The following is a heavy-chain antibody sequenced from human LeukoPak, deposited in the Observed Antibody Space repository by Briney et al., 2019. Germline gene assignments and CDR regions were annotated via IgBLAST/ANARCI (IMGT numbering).Heavy chain of an antibody. CDR2: ISAYNGNT. D-gene: IGHD3-22*01. Sequence: ASVKVSCKASGYTFTSYGISWVRQAPGQGLEWMGWISAYNGNTNYAQKLQGRVTMTTDTSTSTAYMELSSLRSEDTAVYYCARDESTVYYDSSGYSNYFDYWGQGTLVTVSS. J-gene: IGHJ4*02. V-gene: IGHV1-18*01. CDR3: ARDESTVYYDSSGYSNYFDY. CDR1: GYTFTSYG.